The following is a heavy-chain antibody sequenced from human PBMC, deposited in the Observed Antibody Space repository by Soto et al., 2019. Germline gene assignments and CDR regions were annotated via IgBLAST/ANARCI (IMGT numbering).Heavy chain of an antibody. Sequence: PSETLSLTCTVSGGSISSYYWSWIRQPPGKGLEWIGYIYYSGSTNYNPSLKSRVTISVDTSKNQFSLKLSSVTAADTAVYYCARRAIYGDNAGYWGQGTLVTVSS. CDR1: GGSISSYY. J-gene: IGHJ4*02. CDR2: IYYSGST. D-gene: IGHD4-17*01. CDR3: ARRAIYGDNAGY. V-gene: IGHV4-59*08.